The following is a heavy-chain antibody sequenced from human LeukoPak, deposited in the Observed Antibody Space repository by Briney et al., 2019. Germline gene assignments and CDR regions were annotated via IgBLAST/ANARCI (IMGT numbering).Heavy chain of an antibody. CDR2: ISGSGGST. D-gene: IGHD3-3*01. J-gene: IGHJ6*03. Sequence: GSLRLSCAASGFTFSSYAMSWVRQAPGKGLEWVSAISGSGGSTYYADSVKGRFTISRDNSKNTLYLQMNSLRAEDTAVYYCAALSITIFGVVMSTHMDVWGKGTTVTVSS. CDR1: GFTFSSYA. V-gene: IGHV3-23*01. CDR3: AALSITIFGVVMSTHMDV.